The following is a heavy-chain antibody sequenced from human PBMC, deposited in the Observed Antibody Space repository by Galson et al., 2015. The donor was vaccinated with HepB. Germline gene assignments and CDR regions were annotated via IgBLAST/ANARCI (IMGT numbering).Heavy chain of an antibody. CDR2: FDPEDGET. CDR3: AMRDCGTTSCPNNWFDP. Sequence: SVKVSCKVSGYTLTELSMHWVRQAPEKGLEWMGGFDPEDGETIYAQKFQGRVTMTEDTSTDTVYMELSSLSSEDTAVYYCAMRDCGTTSCPNNWFDPWGPGTLSTVSS. J-gene: IGHJ5*02. V-gene: IGHV1-24*01. D-gene: IGHD2-2*01. CDR1: GYTLTELS.